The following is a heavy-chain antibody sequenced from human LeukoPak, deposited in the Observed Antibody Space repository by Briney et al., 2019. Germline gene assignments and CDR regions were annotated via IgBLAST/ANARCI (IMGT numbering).Heavy chain of an antibody. CDR3: ARGHGDYEDNWFDP. CDR2: IYTSGST. V-gene: IGHV4-61*02. CDR1: GGSISSGSYY. D-gene: IGHD4-17*01. J-gene: IGHJ5*02. Sequence: SQTLSLTCTVSGGSISSGSYYWSWIRQPAGKGLEWIGRIYTSGSTNYNPSLKSRVTISVDTSKNQFSLKLSSVTAADTAVYYSARGHGDYEDNWFDPWGQGTLVTVSS.